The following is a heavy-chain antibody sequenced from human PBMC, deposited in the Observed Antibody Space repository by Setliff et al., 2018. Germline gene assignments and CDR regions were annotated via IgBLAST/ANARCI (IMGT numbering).Heavy chain of an antibody. V-gene: IGHV4-59*11. CDR1: GGSISHHY. CDR2: MYNSGST. D-gene: IGHD3-10*01. Sequence: PSETLSLTCTVSGGSISHHYWSWIRQPPGKGLEWVGYMYNSGSTNYNPSLRRRVAISVDKSKNQFSLKLSSVTAADTAVYYCARALLWFGEGMDVWGKGTTVTVS. J-gene: IGHJ6*03. CDR3: ARALLWFGEGMDV.